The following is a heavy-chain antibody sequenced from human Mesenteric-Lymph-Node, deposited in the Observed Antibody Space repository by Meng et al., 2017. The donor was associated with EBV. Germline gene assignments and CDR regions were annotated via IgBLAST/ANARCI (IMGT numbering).Heavy chain of an antibody. Sequence: QGKLHQEGGGLLKPSEALPLAGTVNGESFSGHYWSWIRQLPAKGLEWNGEINHSGSTNYNPSLKIRVTLSVDTSKNHFSLKLTSETAADTAIYYCERGRVQYSYGQIDSWGQGTLVTVSS. CDR3: ERGRVQYSYGQIDS. V-gene: IGHV4-34*01. J-gene: IGHJ4*02. CDR1: GESFSGHY. CDR2: INHSGST. D-gene: IGHD5-18*01.